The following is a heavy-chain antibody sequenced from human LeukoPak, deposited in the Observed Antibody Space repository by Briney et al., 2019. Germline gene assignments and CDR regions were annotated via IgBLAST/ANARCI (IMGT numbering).Heavy chain of an antibody. CDR3: ARVWHCTSTSCYDY. D-gene: IGHD2-2*01. CDR2: ISSSSGTI. Sequence: PGGSLRRSCAAYGFTFSSYSMNWVRQAPGKGLEWVSYISSSSGTIYYADSVRGRFTISRDNAKNSLYLQMNSLRDEDTAVYYCARVWHCTSTSCYDYWGQGTLVTVSS. J-gene: IGHJ4*02. CDR1: GFTFSSYS. V-gene: IGHV3-48*02.